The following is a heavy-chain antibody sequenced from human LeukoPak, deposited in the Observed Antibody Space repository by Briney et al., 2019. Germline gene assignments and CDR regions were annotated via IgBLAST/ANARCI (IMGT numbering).Heavy chain of an antibody. V-gene: IGHV1-18*01. D-gene: IGHD3-22*01. CDR3: AAGDPSNYYDTGYYFDY. CDR2: ISAYNGNT. CDR1: GYTFTSYG. J-gene: IGHJ4*02. Sequence: GASVKVSCKASGYTFTSYGISWVRQAPGQGLEWMGWISAYNGNTNYAQKLQGRVTMTTDTSTSTAYMELRSLRSDDTAVYYCAAGDPSNYYDTGYYFDYWGQGTLVTVSS.